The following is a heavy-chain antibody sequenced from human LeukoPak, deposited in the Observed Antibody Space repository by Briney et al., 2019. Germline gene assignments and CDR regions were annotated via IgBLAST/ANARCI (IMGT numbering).Heavy chain of an antibody. Sequence: PGGSLRLSCAASGFTFSSYSMNWVRQAPGKGLEWVSSISSSSSYIYYADSVKGRFTISRDNAKNSLYLQMNSLRAEDTAVYYCARVSDSNSWYSDYWGQGTLVTVSS. V-gene: IGHV3-21*01. CDR1: GFTFSSYS. CDR2: ISSSSSYI. J-gene: IGHJ4*02. CDR3: ARVSDSNSWYSDY. D-gene: IGHD6-13*01.